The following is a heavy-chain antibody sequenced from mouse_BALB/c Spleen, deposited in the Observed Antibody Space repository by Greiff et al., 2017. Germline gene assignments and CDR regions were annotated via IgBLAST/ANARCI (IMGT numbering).Heavy chain of an antibody. D-gene: IGHD3-2*01. Sequence: VQLQQSGPGLVQPSQSLSITCTVSGFSLTSYGVHWVRQSPGKGLEWLGVIWSGGSTDYNSALKSRLSISKDNSKSQVFLKMNSLQTDDTVMYYCATARGRQGFDYWGQGTTLTVSS. CDR1: GFSLTSYG. J-gene: IGHJ2*01. V-gene: IGHV2-4-1*01. CDR2: IWSGGST. CDR3: ATARGRQGFDY.